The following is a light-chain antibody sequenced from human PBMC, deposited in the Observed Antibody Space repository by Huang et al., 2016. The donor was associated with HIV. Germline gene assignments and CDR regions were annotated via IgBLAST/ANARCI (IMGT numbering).Light chain of an antibody. J-gene: IGKJ2*01. Sequence: DIQMTQSPSSLSASVGDRVTITCRASQRIDKNLNWHQQKPGKAPKLLISATSNLHSEVPSRFSGSGSATDFTLTISSLQAEDSATYYCQQSYRPPRTFGQGTQLEI. CDR2: ATS. V-gene: IGKV1-39*01. CDR3: QQSYRPPRT. CDR1: QRIDKN.